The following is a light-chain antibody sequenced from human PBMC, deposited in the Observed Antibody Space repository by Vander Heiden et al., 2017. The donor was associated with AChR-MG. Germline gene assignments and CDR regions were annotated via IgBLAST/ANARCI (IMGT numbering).Light chain of an antibody. CDR3: QAWDISTAI. V-gene: IGLV3-1*01. Sequence: SSELTPPPSVSVSPGQPASLTCPGDNLGNKYVCWYQHKPGQSPVLVIYKESKRPSGIPARFSGSKSGNTATLTISGTQAMDEADYSCQAWDISTAIFGGGTKLTVL. CDR1: NLGNKY. CDR2: KES. J-gene: IGLJ2*01.